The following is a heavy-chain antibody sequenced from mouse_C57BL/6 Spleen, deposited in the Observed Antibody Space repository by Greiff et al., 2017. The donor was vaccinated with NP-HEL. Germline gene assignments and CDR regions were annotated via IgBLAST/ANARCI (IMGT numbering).Heavy chain of an antibody. CDR2: INPYNGGT. CDR3: ARSPSGDYYAMDY. V-gene: IGHV1-19*01. CDR1: GYTFTDYY. D-gene: IGHD3-2*02. J-gene: IGHJ4*01. Sequence: VQLQQSGPVLVKPGASVKMSCKASGYTFTDYYMNWVKQSHGKSLEWIGVINPYNGGTSYNQKFKGKATLTVDKSSSTAYMELNSLTSEDSAVYYCARSPSGDYYAMDYWGQGTSVTVSS.